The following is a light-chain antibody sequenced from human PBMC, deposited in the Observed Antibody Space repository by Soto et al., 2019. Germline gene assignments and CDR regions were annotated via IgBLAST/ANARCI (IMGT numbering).Light chain of an antibody. V-gene: IGKV4-1*01. J-gene: IGKJ3*01. CDR3: QQYLITPFT. Sequence: DIVMTQSPDSLAVSLGQRATINCKSSQRVFYSTYNKNYLAWYQQKPGQPPKLLIHWASTRESGVPDRFSGRGSGTDFTLTISSLQAEDVALYYCQQYLITPFTFGPATKVDIK. CDR2: WAS. CDR1: QRVFYSTYNKNY.